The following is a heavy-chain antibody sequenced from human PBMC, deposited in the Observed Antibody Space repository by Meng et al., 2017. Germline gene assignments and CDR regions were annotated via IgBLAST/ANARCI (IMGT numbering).Heavy chain of an antibody. CDR3: TTDRGRGTVTIAY. Sequence: VQLVESGGGLVKPGGSLRLSCAASGFTFSNAWMSWVRQAPGKGLEWVGRIKSKTNGGTTDYAAPVKGRFTISRDDSKDTLYLQMNSLKTEDTAVYYCTTDRGRGTVTIAYWGQGALVTVSS. J-gene: IGHJ4*02. D-gene: IGHD4-17*01. CDR2: IKSKTNGGTT. CDR1: GFTFSNAW. V-gene: IGHV3-15*01.